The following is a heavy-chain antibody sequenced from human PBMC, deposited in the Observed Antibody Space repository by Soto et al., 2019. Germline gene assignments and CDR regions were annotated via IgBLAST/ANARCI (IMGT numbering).Heavy chain of an antibody. CDR1: GFTFSNYA. V-gene: IGHV3-23*01. D-gene: IGHD3-22*01. Sequence: GGSLRLSCAASGFTFSNYAMNWVRQAPGKGLEWVSGISNSGGTISYADFVKGRFTISRDSSKNTLSLQMNSLSAEDTALYYCAKLSSQSSGYYYHLDSWGQGTLVTVSS. CDR2: ISNSGGTI. CDR3: AKLSSQSSGYYYHLDS. J-gene: IGHJ4*02.